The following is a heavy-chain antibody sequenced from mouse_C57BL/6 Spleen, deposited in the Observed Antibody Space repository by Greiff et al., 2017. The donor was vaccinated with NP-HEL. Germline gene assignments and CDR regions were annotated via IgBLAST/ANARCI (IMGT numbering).Heavy chain of an antibody. D-gene: IGHD1-1*01. CDR2: IHPNNGGT. Sequence: EVQLQQSGPELVKPGASVKISCKASGYTFTDYYMNWVKQSHGKSLEWIGDIHPNNGGTSYNQKFKGKATLTVDKSSSTAYMELRSLTSEDSAVYYCARGHNYVSYWGQGTLVTVSA. CDR3: ARGHNYVSY. J-gene: IGHJ3*01. CDR1: GYTFTDYY. V-gene: IGHV1-26*01.